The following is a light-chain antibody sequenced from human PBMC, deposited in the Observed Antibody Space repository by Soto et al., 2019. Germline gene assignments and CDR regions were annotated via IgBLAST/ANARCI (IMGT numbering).Light chain of an antibody. Sequence: EIVLTQSPGTLSLSPGERATLSCRASQSVKSSYLAWYQQKPGQAPRLLIYGASRRATGIPDRFSGSGSGTDFTLTISRLEPEDFAVYYCQQYGSSLYTFGQGTKLEIK. CDR3: QQYGSSLYT. V-gene: IGKV3-20*01. J-gene: IGKJ2*01. CDR1: QSVKSSY. CDR2: GAS.